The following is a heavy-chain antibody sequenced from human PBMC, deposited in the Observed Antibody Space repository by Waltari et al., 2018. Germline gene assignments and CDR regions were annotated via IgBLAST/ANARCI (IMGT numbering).Heavy chain of an antibody. V-gene: IGHV1-8*01. Sequence: QVQLVQSGAEVKKPGASVKVSCKASGYTFTSYDINWVRQATGQGLEWMGWMNPNSGNTGYAQKFQGRVTMTRNTSISTAYMELSSLRSEDTAVYYCARHVYLVSDSSGYYSNDAFDIWGQGTMVTVSS. CDR3: ARHVYLVSDSSGYYSNDAFDI. CDR2: MNPNSGNT. D-gene: IGHD3-22*01. CDR1: GYTFTSYD. J-gene: IGHJ3*02.